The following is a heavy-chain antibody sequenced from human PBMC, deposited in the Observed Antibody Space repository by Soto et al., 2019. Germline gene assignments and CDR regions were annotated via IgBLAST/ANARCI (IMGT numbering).Heavy chain of an antibody. CDR2: IIPILGIA. CDR1: GGTFSSYT. J-gene: IGHJ4*02. CDR3: ARDQRLRGFDY. Sequence: QVQLVQSGAEVKKPGSSVKVSCKASGGTFSSYTISWVRQAPGQGLEWMGRIIPILGIANYAQKFQGRVTXTXXKSTSTAYMELSSLRSEDTAVYYCARDQRLRGFDYWGQGTLVTVSS. V-gene: IGHV1-69*08. D-gene: IGHD4-17*01.